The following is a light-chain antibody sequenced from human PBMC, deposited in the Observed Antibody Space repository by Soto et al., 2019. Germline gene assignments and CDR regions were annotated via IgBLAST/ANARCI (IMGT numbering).Light chain of an antibody. CDR2: GAS. Sequence: EIVMTQSPATLSVSPGERATLSCRASQSVRSNLAWYQQTPGQAARLLIYGASARATGIPARFSGTGAGTEFTLTISSLQSEDFAVYYCQQYGSSPLTLGQGTKVDI. CDR1: QSVRSN. J-gene: IGKJ1*01. V-gene: IGKV3-15*01. CDR3: QQYGSSPLT.